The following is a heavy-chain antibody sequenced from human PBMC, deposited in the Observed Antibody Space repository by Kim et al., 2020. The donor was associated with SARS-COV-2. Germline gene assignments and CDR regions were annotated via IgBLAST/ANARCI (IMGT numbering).Heavy chain of an antibody. CDR2: INPNSGGT. V-gene: IGHV1-2*06. CDR1: GYTFTGYY. Sequence: ASVKVSCKASGYTFTGYYMHWVRQAPGQGLEWMGRINPNSGGTNYAQKFQGRVTMTRDTSISTAYMELSRLRSDDTAVYYCARGDSSGWSRWVPEDYWGQGTLVTVSS. D-gene: IGHD6-19*01. CDR3: ARGDSSGWSRWVPEDY. J-gene: IGHJ4*02.